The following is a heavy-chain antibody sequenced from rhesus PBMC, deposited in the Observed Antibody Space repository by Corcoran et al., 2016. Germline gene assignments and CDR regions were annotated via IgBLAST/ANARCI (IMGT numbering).Heavy chain of an antibody. J-gene: IGHJ4*01. CDR1: GGSISSGYYY. D-gene: IGHD6-13*01. V-gene: IGHV4-122*02. CDR3: ARDTSSWSIDY. Sequence: QVQLQESGPGLVKPSETLSLTCAVSGGSISSGYYYGSWIRPPPGKGLEWIGDITYSGSTSYNPSLKSRVTIPRDTSQNQFSLKLSSVTAADTAVYYCARDTSSWSIDYWGQGVLVTVSS. CDR2: ITYSGST.